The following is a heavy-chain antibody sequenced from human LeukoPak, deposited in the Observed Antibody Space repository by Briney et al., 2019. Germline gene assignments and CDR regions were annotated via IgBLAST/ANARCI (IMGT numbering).Heavy chain of an antibody. CDR1: GFTLSGYS. Sequence: PGGSLRLSCAASGFTLSGYSMNWLRQAPGKGLEWVSCIGNNGVAIYYADSVKGRFTISRDNAKNSLYLQMSSLRAEDTAVYFCARLRNVVNVHWGFFDTWGQGAMVTVSS. CDR2: IGNNGVAI. J-gene: IGHJ4*02. V-gene: IGHV3-48*04. D-gene: IGHD4-23*01. CDR3: ARLRNVVNVHWGFFDT.